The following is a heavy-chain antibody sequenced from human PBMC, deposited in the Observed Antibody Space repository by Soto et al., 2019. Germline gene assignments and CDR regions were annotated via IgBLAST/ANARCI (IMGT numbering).Heavy chain of an antibody. D-gene: IGHD2-8*01. V-gene: IGHV3-23*01. J-gene: IGHJ4*02. Sequence: GGSLRLSCAASGFTFKYHGMSWVRQAPGRGLEWVSTINANAVDTHYADSVKGRFTISRDNFRNTLDLHMGSLRVEDTATYYCVSWVSAHFDYWGQGTLGTVS. CDR3: VSWVSAHFDY. CDR2: INANAVDT. CDR1: GFTFKYHG.